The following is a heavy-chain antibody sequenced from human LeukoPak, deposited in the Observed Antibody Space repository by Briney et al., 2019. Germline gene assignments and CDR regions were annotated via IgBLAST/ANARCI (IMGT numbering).Heavy chain of an antibody. D-gene: IGHD2-2*01. J-gene: IGHJ4*02. Sequence: GGSLRLSCAASGFTFSSYGMHWVRQAPGKGLEGVAFIRYDGSNKYYADSVKGRFTISSDNSKITLYMQMNSLRAEDTAVYYCAKDPGYQVVYCFDYWGQGTLVTVSS. CDR2: IRYDGSNK. V-gene: IGHV3-30*02. CDR1: GFTFSSYG. CDR3: AKDPGYQVVYCFDY.